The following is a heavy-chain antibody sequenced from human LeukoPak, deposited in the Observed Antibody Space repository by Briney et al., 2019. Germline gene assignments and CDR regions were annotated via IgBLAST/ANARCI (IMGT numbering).Heavy chain of an antibody. CDR3: ARAGPYDYGGEYFQH. CDR1: GFTFNNYA. D-gene: IGHD4-23*01. V-gene: IGHV3-23*01. CDR2: ISSGGST. J-gene: IGHJ1*01. Sequence: GGSLRLSCAAAGFTFNNYAMSWVRQAPGKGLKWVSGISSGGSTYYADSVKGRFTISRDNSKNTLYLQMNSLRAEDTAVYYCARAGPYDYGGEYFQHWGQGTLVTVSS.